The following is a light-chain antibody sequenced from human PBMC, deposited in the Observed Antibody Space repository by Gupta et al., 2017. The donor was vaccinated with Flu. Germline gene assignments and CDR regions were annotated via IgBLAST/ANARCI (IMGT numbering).Light chain of an antibody. V-gene: IGKV1-12*01. CDR2: SAS. CDR1: QAISTW. CDR3: QQADTLPRT. Sequence: DIQMTQSPSFVSASVGDRVTITCRASQAISTWVAWYQQKPGKDPNLLIYSASTLQGGGPSRFIGSGSAADYTPTISSLQPADVATYYCQQADTLPRTFGGGTKVELK. J-gene: IGKJ4*02.